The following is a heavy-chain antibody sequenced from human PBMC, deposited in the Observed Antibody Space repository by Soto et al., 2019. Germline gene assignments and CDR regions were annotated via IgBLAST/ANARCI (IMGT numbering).Heavy chain of an antibody. V-gene: IGHV3-74*01. Sequence: EVQLVESGGGLVQPGGSLRLSCAASGFTFSSPWMPWVRQAPGRGLVWVSRINGDGSSTTYADSVKGRFTISSDADNSPLYLQMNVLTADDAAVYYSARGLEAWGNPTAIWGQGTVVTVSS. CDR2: INGDGSST. CDR3: ARGLEAWGNPTAI. D-gene: IGHD3-16*01. CDR1: GFTFSSPW. J-gene: IGHJ3*02.